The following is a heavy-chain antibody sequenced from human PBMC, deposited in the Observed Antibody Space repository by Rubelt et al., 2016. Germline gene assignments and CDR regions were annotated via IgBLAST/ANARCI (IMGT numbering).Heavy chain of an antibody. J-gene: IGHJ4*02. D-gene: IGHD3-3*02. CDR1: GFTFTTYW. CDR3: STFFTIRELTGY. CDR2: INYKGSTI. V-gene: IGHV3-48*01. Sequence: GSLRLSCAASGFTFTTYWMSWVRQAPGKGLEWISYINYKGSTISYADSVKGRFTISRDNSKNTLYLQMDSLKTEDTAMYYCSTFFTIRELTGYWGQGTLVTVSS.